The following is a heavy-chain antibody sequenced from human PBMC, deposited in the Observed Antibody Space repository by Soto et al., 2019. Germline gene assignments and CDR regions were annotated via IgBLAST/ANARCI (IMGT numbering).Heavy chain of an antibody. CDR2: ISAYNGNT. J-gene: IGHJ6*02. Sequence: ASVKVSCKTSGYTFSSYGISWVRQAPGQGLEWMGWISAYNGNTNYAQKLQGRITMTTDTSTTTAYMELRNLRSDDTAVYYCARGRNSSPYFYGMDVWGQVTRVTVSS. D-gene: IGHD6-13*01. CDR1: GYTFSSYG. V-gene: IGHV1-18*01. CDR3: ARGRNSSPYFYGMDV.